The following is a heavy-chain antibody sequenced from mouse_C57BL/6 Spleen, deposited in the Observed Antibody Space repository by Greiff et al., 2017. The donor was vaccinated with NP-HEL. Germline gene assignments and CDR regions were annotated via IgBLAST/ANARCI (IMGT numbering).Heavy chain of an antibody. J-gene: IGHJ1*03. Sequence: VQLKQSGAELVKPGASVKLSCTASGFNIKDYYMHWVKQRTEQGLEWVGRIDPEDGETKYAPQFQGKATITADTSSNTSYLQLSRLTSEDTAVYYCASLGVVARYFDVWGTGTTVTVSS. CDR1: GFNIKDYY. CDR2: IDPEDGET. D-gene: IGHD1-1*01. V-gene: IGHV14-2*01. CDR3: ASLGVVARYFDV.